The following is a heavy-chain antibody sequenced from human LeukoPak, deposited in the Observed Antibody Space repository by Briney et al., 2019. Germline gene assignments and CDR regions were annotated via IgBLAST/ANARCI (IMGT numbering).Heavy chain of an antibody. CDR3: ARGPDYAWFDP. D-gene: IGHD3-16*01. Sequence: ASVKVSCKASGYTFTSYDINWVRQATGQGLEWMGWMNPNSGNTGYAKKFQGSVTMTRNTSISTAYMELSSLRSEDTAVYYCARGPDYAWFDPWGQGTLVTVSS. J-gene: IGHJ5*02. V-gene: IGHV1-8*01. CDR1: GYTFTSYD. CDR2: MNPNSGNT.